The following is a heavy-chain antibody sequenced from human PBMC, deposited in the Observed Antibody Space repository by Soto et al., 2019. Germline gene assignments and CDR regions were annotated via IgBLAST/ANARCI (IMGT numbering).Heavy chain of an antibody. CDR1: VYTFTSYG. V-gene: IGHV1-18*01. D-gene: IGHD3-16*01. Sequence: ASGKVSCKASVYTFTSYGISWVRQAPGQGLELMGWISSYNGNTNXSQNLQGRVXMTTDTSTSTSXMELRXLRSDDPAVXYCARDQVDYRQPLDYWGQGTLVTVSS. CDR3: ARDQVDYRQPLDY. CDR2: ISSYNGNT. J-gene: IGHJ4*02.